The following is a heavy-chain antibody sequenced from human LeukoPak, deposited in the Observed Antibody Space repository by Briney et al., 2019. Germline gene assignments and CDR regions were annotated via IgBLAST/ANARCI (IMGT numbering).Heavy chain of an antibody. CDR3: ARDGRTVTTHPSYDS. D-gene: IGHD4-17*01. CDR1: GFTFSNYT. J-gene: IGHJ4*02. Sequence: GGSLRLSCAASGFTFSNYTMNWVRQAPGKGLEWVSSISSSSSYIHYADSVKGRFSISRDNAKNSLYLQMNSLRAEDTAVYYCARDGRTVTTHPSYDSWGQGTLVTVSS. V-gene: IGHV3-21*01. CDR2: ISSSSSYI.